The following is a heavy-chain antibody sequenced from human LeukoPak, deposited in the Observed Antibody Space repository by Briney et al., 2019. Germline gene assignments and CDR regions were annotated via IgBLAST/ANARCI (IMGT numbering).Heavy chain of an antibody. J-gene: IGHJ4*02. Sequence: PGGSLRLSCAASGFTFSNAWMNWVRQAPGKGLEWVAVISYDGSNKYYADSVKGRFTISRDNSKNTLYLQMNSLRAEDTAVYYCARDGYSSGWTPYYFDYWGQGTLVTVSS. CDR2: ISYDGSNK. V-gene: IGHV3-30*03. CDR1: GFTFSNAW. CDR3: ARDGYSSGWTPYYFDY. D-gene: IGHD6-19*01.